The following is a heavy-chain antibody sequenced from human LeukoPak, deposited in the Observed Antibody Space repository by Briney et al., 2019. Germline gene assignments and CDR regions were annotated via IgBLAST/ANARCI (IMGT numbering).Heavy chain of an antibody. J-gene: IGHJ4*02. CDR3: ARECPKTGGGFDY. Sequence: PGRSLRLSCAASGFTFSDYYMGWIRQAPGKGLEWLSYMSGSGILIHYADSVKGRFTISRDNAKRSLYLQMNSLRVEDTAVYYCARECPKTGGGFDYWGQGTLVTVSS. CDR2: MSGSGILI. D-gene: IGHD3-10*01. V-gene: IGHV3-11*01. CDR1: GFTFSDYY.